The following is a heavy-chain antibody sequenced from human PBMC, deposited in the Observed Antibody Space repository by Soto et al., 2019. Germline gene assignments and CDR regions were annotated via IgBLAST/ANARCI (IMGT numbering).Heavy chain of an antibody. CDR1: GFTFSSYW. CDR2: ISGGGIT. D-gene: IGHD2-8*01. CDR3: AKGTNYVGVFDS. V-gene: IGHV3-23*01. Sequence: GGSLRLSCAASGFTFSSYWMSWVRQASGKGLEWVSVISGGGITHYANSVKGRFTISRDNSKNTVYLQMSTLRAEDTALYYCAKGTNYVGVFDSWGQGTLVTVSS. J-gene: IGHJ5*01.